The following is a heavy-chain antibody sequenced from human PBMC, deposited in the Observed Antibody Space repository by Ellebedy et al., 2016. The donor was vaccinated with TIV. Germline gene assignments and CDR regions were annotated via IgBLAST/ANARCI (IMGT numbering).Heavy chain of an antibody. Sequence: SETLSLXXSVSGGSISSSSYYWGWIRQPPGKGLEWIGSIYYSGTTFYNPSLKSRVTISVDTSKNQFSLKLSSVAAADTALYYCARLWFGDLFSPEGDVWGQGTTVTVSS. D-gene: IGHD3-10*01. CDR2: IYYSGTT. J-gene: IGHJ6*02. CDR3: ARLWFGDLFSPEGDV. CDR1: GGSISSSSYY. V-gene: IGHV4-39*01.